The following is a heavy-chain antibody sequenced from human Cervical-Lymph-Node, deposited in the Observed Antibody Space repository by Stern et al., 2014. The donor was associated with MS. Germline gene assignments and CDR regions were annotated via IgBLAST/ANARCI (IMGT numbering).Heavy chain of an antibody. CDR2: IYTGDSDT. Sequence: VQLVQSGAEVKKPGESLKISCKGSGYSFIRYWIGWVRQMPGKGLEWMGVIYTGDSDTRYSPSFQGQVTISADKSISTAYLQWSSLKASDTAMYYCARGHCSSTSCYGGAFDIWGQGTMVTVSS. CDR3: ARGHCSSTSCYGGAFDI. D-gene: IGHD2-2*01. CDR1: GYSFIRYW. V-gene: IGHV5-51*01. J-gene: IGHJ3*02.